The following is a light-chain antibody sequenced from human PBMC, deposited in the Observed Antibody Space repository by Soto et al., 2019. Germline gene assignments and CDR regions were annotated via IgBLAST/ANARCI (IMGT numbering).Light chain of an antibody. CDR2: RAS. CDR3: HQSDKSPRGT. J-gene: IGKJ1*01. V-gene: IGKV3-15*01. CDR1: QNFNDN. Sequence: EIVVTQSRDTLSVTPLERATLSCMASQNFNDNLAWCQQKPGQAPRLLIYRASRRASGTPVRFSGSGSGTEFTLTISSLQSEDFAVYYCHQSDKSPRGTFGQGT.